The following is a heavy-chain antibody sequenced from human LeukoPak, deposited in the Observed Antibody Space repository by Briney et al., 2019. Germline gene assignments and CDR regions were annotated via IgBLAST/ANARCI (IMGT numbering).Heavy chain of an antibody. CDR3: ARDAVAGGRNYYYYMDV. D-gene: IGHD6-19*01. CDR2: INPNSGGT. Sequence: ASVKVSCKASGYTFTGYYMHWVRQAPGQGLEWMGWINPNSGGTNYAQKFQGRVTMTRDTSISTAYMELSRLRSDDTAVYYCARDAVAGGRNYYYYMDVWGKGTTVTVSS. J-gene: IGHJ6*03. V-gene: IGHV1-2*02. CDR1: GYTFTGYY.